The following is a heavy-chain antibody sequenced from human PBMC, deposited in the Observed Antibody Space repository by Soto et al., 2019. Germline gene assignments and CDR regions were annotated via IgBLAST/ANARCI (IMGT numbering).Heavy chain of an antibody. Sequence: EVQLLESGGGLVQPGGSLRLSCAASGFTFSSYAMRWVRQAPVKGLEWVSAISGSGGSTYYADSVQGRFTISRDNCKNTLYLQMTSLRAEDTAVYYCARRGSGSYYDYWGQGTLVTVS. J-gene: IGHJ4*02. V-gene: IGHV3-23*01. D-gene: IGHD1-26*01. CDR2: ISGSGGST. CDR1: GFTFSSYA. CDR3: ARRGSGSYYDY.